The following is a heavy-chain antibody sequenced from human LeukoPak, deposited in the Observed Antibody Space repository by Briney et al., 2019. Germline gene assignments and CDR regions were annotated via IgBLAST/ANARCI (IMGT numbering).Heavy chain of an antibody. CDR1: GGTFSSYA. J-gene: IGHJ6*03. CDR3: ASGMVRSYYYYYMDV. D-gene: IGHD3-10*01. CDR2: IIPIFGTA. Sequence: ASVKVSCKASGGTFSSYAISWVRQAPGQGLEWMGGIIPIFGTANYAQKFQGRVTITADKSTSTAYMELCSLRSEDTAVYYCASGMVRSYYYYYMDVWGKGTTVTVSS. V-gene: IGHV1-69*06.